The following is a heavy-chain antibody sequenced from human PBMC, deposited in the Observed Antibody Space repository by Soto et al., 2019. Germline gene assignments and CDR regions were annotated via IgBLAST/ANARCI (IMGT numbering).Heavy chain of an antibody. CDR2: ITPMSGTT. CDR1: GETFRRDV. D-gene: IGHD6-6*01. J-gene: IGHJ1*01. V-gene: IGHV1-69*06. Sequence: SVKVSCKAPGETFRRDVISWVRQAPGQGLEWLGGITPMSGTTDYAQKFQGRVTISADKSTGTAYFELSSLTFDDTGVYYCARGVSMAGRPGFFHHWGQGSLVTSPQ. CDR3: ARGVSMAGRPGFFHH.